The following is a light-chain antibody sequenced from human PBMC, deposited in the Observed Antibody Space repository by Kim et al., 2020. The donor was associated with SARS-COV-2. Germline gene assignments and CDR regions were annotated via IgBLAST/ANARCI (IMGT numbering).Light chain of an antibody. J-gene: IGLJ1*01. CDR1: KLGDKY. CDR2: QDS. CDR3: QAWDSNGV. V-gene: IGLV3-1*01. Sequence: SVSPGQTASITCSGDKLGDKYACWYQQKPGQSPVLVIYQDSKRPSGIPERFSGSNSGNTATLTISGTQAMDEADYYCQAWDSNGVFGTGTKVTVL.